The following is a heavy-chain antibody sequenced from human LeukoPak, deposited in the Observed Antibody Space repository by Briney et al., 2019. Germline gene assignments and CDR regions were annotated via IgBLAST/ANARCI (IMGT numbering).Heavy chain of an antibody. CDR2: IWYDGSNK. CDR1: GFTFSSYG. V-gene: IGHV3-33*01. CDR3: ARDRDSSGYYVDY. Sequence: GALRLSCAASGFTFSSYGMHWVRQAPGKGLEWVAVIWYDGSNKYYADSMKGRFTISRDNSKNTLYLQMNSLRAEDTAVYYCARDRDSSGYYVDYWGQGTLVTVSS. J-gene: IGHJ4*02. D-gene: IGHD3-22*01.